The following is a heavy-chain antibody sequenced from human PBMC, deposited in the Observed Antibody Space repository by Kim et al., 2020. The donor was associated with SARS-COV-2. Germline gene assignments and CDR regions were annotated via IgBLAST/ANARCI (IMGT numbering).Heavy chain of an antibody. D-gene: IGHD3-10*01. Sequence: KYYADSVKGRFTITRDNSKNTLYLQMNSLRAEDTAVYYCAREGRVYYYFDYWGQGTLVTVSS. CDR2: K. CDR3: AREGRVYYYFDY. V-gene: IGHV3-30*01. J-gene: IGHJ4*02.